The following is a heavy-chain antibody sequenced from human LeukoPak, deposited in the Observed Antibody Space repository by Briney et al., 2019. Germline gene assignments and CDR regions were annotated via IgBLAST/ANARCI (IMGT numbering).Heavy chain of an antibody. CDR1: GFPFRDFG. V-gene: IGHV3-23*01. CDR2: VSATGGAT. CDR3: AKGFRGNFQERSMDV. Sequence: GGSLSLSCAASGFPFRDFGMTWVRQAPGKGLEWVSAVSATGGATYYADSVKGRFSISRDNSKNTMSLQMSSLRVDDTAVYFCAKGFRGNFQERSMDVWGQGTTVTVSS. J-gene: IGHJ6*02. D-gene: IGHD2/OR15-2a*01.